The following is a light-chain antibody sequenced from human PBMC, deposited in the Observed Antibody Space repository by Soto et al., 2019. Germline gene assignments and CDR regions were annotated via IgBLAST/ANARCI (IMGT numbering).Light chain of an antibody. CDR1: SSDVGGYNY. CDR3: SSYTSSTTRV. V-gene: IGLV2-14*01. J-gene: IGLJ1*01. Sequence: QSVLTQPASVSGSPGQSITISCTGTSSDVGGYNYVSWYQQHPGKAPKLIMFDVSNWPSGVSNRFSGSKSGNTASLTISGLQAEDEADYACSSYTSSTTRVFGTGTKLTV. CDR2: DVS.